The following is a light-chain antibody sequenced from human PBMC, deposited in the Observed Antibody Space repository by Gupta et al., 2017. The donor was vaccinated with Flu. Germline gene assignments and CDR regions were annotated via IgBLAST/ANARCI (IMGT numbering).Light chain of an antibody. J-gene: IGKJ2*01. CDR2: AAS. Sequence: DIQITQSPSSLSASVVDRVTFTCRTSHNIGTYLNWYQQKPGKAPQLLIYAASTLQSGVPSWFSGSGSGTVFTLTISRLLPEDVATYYCQQSFSNPVTFGQGTKLEI. V-gene: IGKV1-39*01. CDR1: HNIGTY. CDR3: QQSFSNPVT.